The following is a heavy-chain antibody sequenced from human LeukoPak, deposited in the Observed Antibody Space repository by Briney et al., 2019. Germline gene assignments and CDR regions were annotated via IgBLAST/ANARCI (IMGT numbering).Heavy chain of an antibody. CDR1: GGSFSGYY. D-gene: IGHD3-16*02. CDR3: VSQQRAGAVYDYVWGSYRFDY. J-gene: IGHJ4*02. Sequence: SETLSLTCAVYGGSFSGYYWSWIRQPPGKGLEWIGSIYYSGSTYYNPSLKSRVTISVDTSKNQFSLKLSSVTAADTAVYYCVSQQRAGAVYDYVWGSYRFDYWGQGTLVTVSS. V-gene: IGHV4-34*01. CDR2: IYYSGST.